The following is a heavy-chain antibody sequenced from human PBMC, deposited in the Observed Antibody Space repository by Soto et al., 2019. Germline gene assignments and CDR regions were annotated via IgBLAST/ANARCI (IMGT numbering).Heavy chain of an antibody. CDR3: AAITMVRGVTSRYISHTPSLYCYGMDV. D-gene: IGHD3-10*01. Sequence: QVQLVQSGAEVKKPGSSVKVSCKASGGTFSSYAISWVRQAPGQGLEWMGGIIPIFGTANYAQKFQGRVTITADKSTSTAYMELSSLRSEDTAVYYCAAITMVRGVTSRYISHTPSLYCYGMDVWGQGTTVTVSS. CDR2: IIPIFGTA. CDR1: GGTFSSYA. J-gene: IGHJ6*02. V-gene: IGHV1-69*06.